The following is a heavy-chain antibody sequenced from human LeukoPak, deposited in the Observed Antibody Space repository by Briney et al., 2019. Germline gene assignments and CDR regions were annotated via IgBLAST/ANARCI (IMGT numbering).Heavy chain of an antibody. CDR1: GYTFTGYY. CDR2: INPNSGGT. Sequence: GASVKVSCKASGYTFTGYYMHWVRQAPGQGLEWMGWINPNSGGTNYAQKFQGRVTMTRDTSISTAYMELSRLRSDDTAVYYCARDGLTMVRGVTLFPWFDPWGQGTLVTVSS. D-gene: IGHD3-10*01. J-gene: IGHJ5*02. CDR3: ARDGLTMVRGVTLFPWFDP. V-gene: IGHV1-2*02.